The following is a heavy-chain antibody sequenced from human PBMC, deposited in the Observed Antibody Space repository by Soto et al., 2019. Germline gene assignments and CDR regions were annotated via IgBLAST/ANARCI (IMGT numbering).Heavy chain of an antibody. J-gene: IGHJ5*02. D-gene: IGHD2-15*01. Sequence: QVTLKESGPVLVKPTETLTPPCTVSGFSLSNAGMGVSWIRQPPGKALAWLAHIFSNDERRFSTSLKNTLTICKDTFNSQVVLTMTNMVPVDTATYYCAQTEDGGRSRTPAGWFDAWGQGTLVTVSS. V-gene: IGHV2-26*01. CDR1: GFSLSNAGMG. CDR2: IFSNDER. CDR3: AQTEDGGRSRTPAGWFDA.